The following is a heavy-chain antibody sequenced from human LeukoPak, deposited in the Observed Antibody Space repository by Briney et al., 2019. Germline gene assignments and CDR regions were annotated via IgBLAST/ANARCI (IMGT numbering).Heavy chain of an antibody. CDR1: GGTFSSYA. Sequence: GASVKVSCKASGGTFSSYAISWVRQAPGQGLEWMGWVSAYNGNTNYAQKLQGRVTMTTDTSTSTAYMELRSLRSDDTAVYYCARDQRRYCSGGSCYSDYWGQGTLVTVSS. CDR3: ARDQRRYCSGGSCYSDY. CDR2: VSAYNGNT. D-gene: IGHD2-15*01. J-gene: IGHJ4*02. V-gene: IGHV1-18*01.